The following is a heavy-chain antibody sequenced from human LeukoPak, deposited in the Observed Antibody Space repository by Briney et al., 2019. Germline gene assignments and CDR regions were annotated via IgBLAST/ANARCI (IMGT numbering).Heavy chain of an antibody. CDR1: GYTFTSYG. J-gene: IGHJ4*02. CDR3: ASSSGEERGVDY. CDR2: INPNSGGT. V-gene: IGHV1-2*02. Sequence: GASVKVSCKASGYTFTSYGISWVRQAPGQGLEWMGWINPNSGGTNYAQKFQGRVTMTRDTSISTAYMELSRLRSDDTAVYYCASSSGEERGVDYWGQGTLVTVSS. D-gene: IGHD1-26*01.